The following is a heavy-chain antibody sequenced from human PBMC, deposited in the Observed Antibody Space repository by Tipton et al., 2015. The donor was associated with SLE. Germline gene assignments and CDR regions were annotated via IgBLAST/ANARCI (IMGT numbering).Heavy chain of an antibody. V-gene: IGHV3-9*01. D-gene: IGHD5-12*01. CDR1: GFSFDDYA. CDR2: ISWNSDNI. Sequence: SLRLSCAASGFSFDDYAMHWVRQVPGKGLEWVSGISWNSDNINYADSVKGRFTISRDNAKNSLYLQMNNLRIEDTALYYCAKDFTGGNGCDSYYLDNWGRGALVAVSS. J-gene: IGHJ4*02. CDR3: AKDFTGGNGCDSYYLDN.